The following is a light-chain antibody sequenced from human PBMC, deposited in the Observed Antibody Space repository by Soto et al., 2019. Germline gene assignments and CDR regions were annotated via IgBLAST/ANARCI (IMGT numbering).Light chain of an antibody. J-gene: IGKJ1*01. Sequence: DIQMTQSPSSLSASVGDRVTITCRASQSISNYLNWYQQKPGKAPKLLIYAASSLQSGVPSRFSGSGSGTDFTLNISSLQPEDFATYHCQQSYATPRTFGQGTKADSK. CDR1: QSISNY. CDR2: AAS. CDR3: QQSYATPRT. V-gene: IGKV1-39*01.